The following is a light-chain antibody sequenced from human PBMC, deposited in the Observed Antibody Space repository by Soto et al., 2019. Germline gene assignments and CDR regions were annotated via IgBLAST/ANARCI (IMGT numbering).Light chain of an antibody. J-gene: IGLJ1*01. CDR3: SSYTTSSRYG. CDR2: EVS. Sequence: QSALTQPASVSGSPGQSITISCTGASSDVGGYNYVSWYQQHPGKAPKLMIYEVSNRPSGVSNRFSGSTSGNTASLTISGLQAEDEADYYCSSYTTSSRYGFGTGTKVTVL. V-gene: IGLV2-14*01. CDR1: SSDVGGYNY.